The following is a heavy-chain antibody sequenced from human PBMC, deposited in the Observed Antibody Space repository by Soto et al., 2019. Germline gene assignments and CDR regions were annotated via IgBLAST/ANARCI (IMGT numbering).Heavy chain of an antibody. CDR1: GFTFRSYA. Sequence: LRLSCAASGFTFRSYAMHWVRQAPGKGLEWVATISYNENKRYYTDSVKGRFTISRDNSKNTLYLQVNSLTTEDTAVYYCARAMDTAMASKDNWFDPWGQGTLVTVSS. V-gene: IGHV3-30-3*01. J-gene: IGHJ5*02. CDR2: ISYNENKR. D-gene: IGHD5-18*01. CDR3: ARAMDTAMASKDNWFDP.